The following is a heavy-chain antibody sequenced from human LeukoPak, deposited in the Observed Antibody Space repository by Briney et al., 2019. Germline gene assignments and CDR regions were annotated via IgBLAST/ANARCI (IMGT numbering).Heavy chain of an antibody. CDR1: GFTFSTYW. D-gene: IGHD2-8*01. CDR3: AKGKDIVLMVYAGPLDY. J-gene: IGHJ4*02. CDR2: IKQDGSEK. V-gene: IGHV3-7*03. Sequence: GGSLRLSCVASGFTFSTYWITWVRQAPGKGLEWVANIKQDGSEKYYVDSVKGRFTISRDNAKNSLYLQMNSLRAEDTAVYYCAKGKDIVLMVYAGPLDYWGQGTLVTVSS.